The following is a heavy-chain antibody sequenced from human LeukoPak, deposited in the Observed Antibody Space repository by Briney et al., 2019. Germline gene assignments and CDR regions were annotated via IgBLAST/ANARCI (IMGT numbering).Heavy chain of an antibody. Sequence: GGPLRLSCAASGFTFDDYAMHWVRQAPGKGLEWVSLNSGDGGSTYYADSVKGRFTISRDNSKNSLYLQMNSLRTEDTALYYCAKDPTDSAAAPGLGIDYWGQGTLVTVSS. D-gene: IGHD6-13*01. CDR2: NSGDGGST. V-gene: IGHV3-43*02. CDR3: AKDPTDSAAAPGLGIDY. J-gene: IGHJ4*02. CDR1: GFTFDDYA.